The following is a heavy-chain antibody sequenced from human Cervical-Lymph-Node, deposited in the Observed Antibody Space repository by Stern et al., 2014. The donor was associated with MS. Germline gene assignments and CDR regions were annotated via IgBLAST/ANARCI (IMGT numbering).Heavy chain of an antibody. CDR2: IEWDDDR. CDR3: ARIKFGDYDYGMDV. V-gene: IGHV2-70*15. J-gene: IGHJ6*02. D-gene: IGHD3-16*01. CDR1: GFALSTSGMC. Sequence: QVTLRESGPALVKPTQTLTLTCTFSGFALSTSGMCVSWIRQPPGKALEWLARIEWDDDRYYSPSLKTRLTISKDTSKNQVVLTMTDMDPVDTATYYCARIKFGDYDYGMDVWGQGTTVTVSS.